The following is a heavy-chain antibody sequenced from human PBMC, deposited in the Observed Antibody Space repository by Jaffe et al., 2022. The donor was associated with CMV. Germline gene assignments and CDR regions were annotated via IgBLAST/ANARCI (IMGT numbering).Heavy chain of an antibody. CDR3: ARDRPSNRITIFGVVIMPWASWFDP. Sequence: EVQLVESGGGLVQPGGSLRLSCAASGFTFSSYWMSWVRQAPGKGLEWVANIKQDGSEKYYVDSVKGRFTISRDNAKNSLYLQMNSLRAEDTAVYYCARDRPSNRITIFGVVIMPWASWFDPWGQGTLVTVSS. J-gene: IGHJ5*02. CDR1: GFTFSSYW. V-gene: IGHV3-7*03. CDR2: IKQDGSEK. D-gene: IGHD3-3*01.